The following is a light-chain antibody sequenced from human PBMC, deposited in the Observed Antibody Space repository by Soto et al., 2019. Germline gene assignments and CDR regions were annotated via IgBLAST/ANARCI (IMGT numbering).Light chain of an antibody. J-gene: IGKJ1*01. CDR2: GAS. CDR3: HQSYDFPWT. CDR1: QSVSSY. V-gene: IGKV1-39*01. Sequence: DIQVTQSPSSLSASAGDRVTITCRTSQSVSSYVTWYQQKPGKAPYLLIYGASTLQTGVPSRFSGAGSGTEFTLTVSSLQPEDFATYYCHQSYDFPWTVGQGTKVEI.